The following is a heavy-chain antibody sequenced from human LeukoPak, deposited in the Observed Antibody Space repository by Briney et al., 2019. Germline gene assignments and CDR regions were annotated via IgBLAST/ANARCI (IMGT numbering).Heavy chain of an antibody. CDR3: ATVRYYDTPGDSDYFDY. D-gene: IGHD3-22*01. CDR2: LDPDTVET. J-gene: IGHJ4*02. Sequence: GASVKVSCRVSGYTLTALSMHWVRQAPGKGLEWMGGLDPDTVETIYAQKFQGRVTMTEDTSTDTAYMDLSSLRSEDTAVYYCATVRYYDTPGDSDYFDYWGQGTLVTVSS. V-gene: IGHV1-24*01. CDR1: GYTLTALS.